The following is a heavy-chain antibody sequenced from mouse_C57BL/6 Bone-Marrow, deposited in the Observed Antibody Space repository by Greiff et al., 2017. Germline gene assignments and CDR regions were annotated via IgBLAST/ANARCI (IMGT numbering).Heavy chain of an antibody. V-gene: IGHV1-50*01. Sequence: QVQLQQSGAELVKPGASVMLSCKASGYTFTSYWMQWVKQRPGQGLEWIGEIDPSDSYTNYNQKFKGKATLTVDTSSSAAYMQLSSLTSEDSAVYYCARSDGYYAGDYAMDYWGQGTSVTVSS. CDR1: GYTFTSYW. CDR3: ARSDGYYAGDYAMDY. D-gene: IGHD2-3*01. J-gene: IGHJ4*01. CDR2: IDPSDSYT.